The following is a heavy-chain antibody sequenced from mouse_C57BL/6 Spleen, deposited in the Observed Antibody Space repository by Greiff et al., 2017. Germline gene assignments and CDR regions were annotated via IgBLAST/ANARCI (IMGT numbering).Heavy chain of an antibody. CDR2: ISYDGSN. V-gene: IGHV3-6*01. D-gene: IGHD2-4*01. J-gene: IGHJ2*01. CDR1: GYSITSGYY. Sequence: DVKLQESGPGLVKPSQSLSLTCSVTGYSITSGYYWNWIRQFPGNKLEWMGYISYDGSNNYNPSLKNRISITRDTSKNQFFLKLNSVTTEDTATYYCARDDYDGDYFDYWGQGTTLTVSS. CDR3: ARDDYDGDYFDY.